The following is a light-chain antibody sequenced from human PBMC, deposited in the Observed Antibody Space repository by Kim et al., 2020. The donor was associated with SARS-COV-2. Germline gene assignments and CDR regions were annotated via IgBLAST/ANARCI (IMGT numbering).Light chain of an antibody. CDR3: LLYYNGHRV. CDR2: DTS. J-gene: IGLJ2*01. Sequence: PAGTVPLTCGSSTGAVTSRHHPYWFQQKPCQAPRTLIYDTSNKRSWTPTRLSGSLLGGKAALTLSGALPEDEAEYYCLLYYNGHRVFGGGTQLTVL. CDR1: TGAVTSRHH. V-gene: IGLV7-46*01.